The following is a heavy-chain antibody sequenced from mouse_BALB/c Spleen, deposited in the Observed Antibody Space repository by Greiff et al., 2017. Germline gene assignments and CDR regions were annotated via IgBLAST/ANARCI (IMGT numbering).Heavy chain of an antibody. CDR1: GFTFSSYA. Sequence: EVQLVESGGGLVKPGGSLKLSCAASGFTFSSYAMSWVRQTPEKRLEWVASISSGGSTYYPDSVKGRFTISRDNARNILYLQMSSLRSEDTAMYYCARGGNHCAYWGQGTLVTVSA. D-gene: IGHD2-1*01. CDR3: ARGGNHCAY. J-gene: IGHJ3*01. V-gene: IGHV5-6-5*01. CDR2: ISSGGST.